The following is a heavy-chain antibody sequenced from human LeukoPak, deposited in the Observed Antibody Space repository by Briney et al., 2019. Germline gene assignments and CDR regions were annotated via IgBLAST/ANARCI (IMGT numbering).Heavy chain of an antibody. CDR2: IRSDSGSI. D-gene: IGHD2/OR15-2a*01. V-gene: IGHV3-21*04. CDR1: GLTFNTYT. CDR3: AKGPFGNIRGGYFDY. Sequence: TGGSLRLSCAASGLTFNTYTMNWVRRAPGKGLEWVASIRSDSGSIFVADSVKGRFTISRDNAKNTLYLQMNSLRAEDTAVYYCAKGPFGNIRGGYFDYWGQGTLVTVSS. J-gene: IGHJ4*02.